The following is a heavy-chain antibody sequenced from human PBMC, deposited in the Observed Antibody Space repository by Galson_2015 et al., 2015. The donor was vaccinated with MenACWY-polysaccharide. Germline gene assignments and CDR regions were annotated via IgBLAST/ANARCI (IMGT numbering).Heavy chain of an antibody. Sequence: QSGAEVKKPGASVMVSCKASGYTFTDFGISWVRQAPGQGLEWLGWISAYNGNKNYAQKLQGRVTMTTDTSTSTAYMELRSLRSDDTAVYYCTRGLGHITVAGIFFDYWGQGILVTVSS. J-gene: IGHJ4*02. CDR2: ISAYNGNK. CDR1: GYTFTDFG. V-gene: IGHV1-18*01. CDR3: TRGLGHITVAGIFFDY. D-gene: IGHD6-19*01.